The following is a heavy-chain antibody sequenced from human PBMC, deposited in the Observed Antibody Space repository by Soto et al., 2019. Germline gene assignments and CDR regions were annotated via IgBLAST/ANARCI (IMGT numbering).Heavy chain of an antibody. CDR2: ISYDGSNK. V-gene: IGHV3-30*18. CDR1: GFTFSAYG. D-gene: IGHD3-10*01. J-gene: IGHJ4*02. Sequence: QVQLVESGGGVVQPGRSLRLSCAGSGFTFSAYGMDWVSQAPGKGLEWVAVISYDGSNKYFADSVKGRFTISRDNSKNTLYLQMNSLRAEDTAVYYCAKDRMGAGVRGYFDYWGQGTLVTVSS. CDR3: AKDRMGAGVRGYFDY.